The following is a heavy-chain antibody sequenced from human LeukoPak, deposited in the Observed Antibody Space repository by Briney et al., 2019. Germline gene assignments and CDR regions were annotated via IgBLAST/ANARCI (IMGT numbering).Heavy chain of an antibody. CDR3: AKSPRGYNWYFDL. V-gene: IGHV3-30*18. CDR1: GFTFSSYG. Sequence: PGGSLRLSCAASGFTFSSYGMHWVRQAPGKGLEWVAVISYDGSNKYYADSVKGRFTISRDNSKNTLYLQMNSLRVEDTAVYFCAKSPRGYNWYFDLWGRGTLVTVSS. D-gene: IGHD1-1*01. J-gene: IGHJ2*01. CDR2: ISYDGSNK.